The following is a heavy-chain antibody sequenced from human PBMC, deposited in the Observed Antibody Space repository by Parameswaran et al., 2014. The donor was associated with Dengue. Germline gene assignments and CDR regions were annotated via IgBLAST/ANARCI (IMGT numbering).Heavy chain of an antibody. CDR2: IYYSGST. J-gene: IGHJ4*02. V-gene: IGHV4-39*07. CDR3: ARARRDGYNFVSSEFDY. Sequence: WIRQPPGKGLEWIGSIYYSGSTYYNPSLKSRVTISVDTSKNQFSLKLSSVTAADTAVYYCARARRDGYNFVSSEFDYWGQGTLVTVSS. D-gene: IGHD5-24*01.